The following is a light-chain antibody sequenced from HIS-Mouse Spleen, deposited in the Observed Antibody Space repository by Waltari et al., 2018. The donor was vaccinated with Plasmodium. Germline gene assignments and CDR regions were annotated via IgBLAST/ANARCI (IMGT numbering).Light chain of an antibody. V-gene: IGLV2-11*01. J-gene: IGLJ1*01. Sequence: QSALTQPRSVSGSPGQSVTISCTGTSSDVGGYNYVSLYQQHPGKVPKLMIYDVIKRPSAVPDRFAGSKSGNTASLTISGLQAEDEADYYCCSYAGSYTYVFGTGTKVTVL. CDR3: CSYAGSYTYV. CDR2: DVI. CDR1: SSDVGGYNY.